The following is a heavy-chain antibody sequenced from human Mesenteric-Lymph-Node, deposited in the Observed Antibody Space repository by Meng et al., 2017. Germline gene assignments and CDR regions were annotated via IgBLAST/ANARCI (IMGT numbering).Heavy chain of an antibody. J-gene: IGHJ4*02. CDR2: INHRGST. D-gene: IGHD2-15*01. V-gene: IGHV4-34*01. Sequence: QVQLQQWGAGRLKPSGTLSLTCAVYVGSFSGHSWTWIRQSPGKGLEWIGDINHRGSTNYNPSLKSRVTISVDTSKNQFSLELNYVTAADTAVYYCARDQGGAGAYWGQGTLVTVSS. CDR3: ARDQGGAGAY. CDR1: VGSFSGHS.